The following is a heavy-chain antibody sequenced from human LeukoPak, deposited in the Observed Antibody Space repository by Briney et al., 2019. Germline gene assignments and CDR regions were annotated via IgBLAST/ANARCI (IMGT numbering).Heavy chain of an antibody. J-gene: IGHJ6*02. D-gene: IGHD3-10*01. V-gene: IGHV4-59*01. Sequence: SETLSLTCTVSGGSISSYYWSWIRQPPGKGLEWIGYIYYSGSTNYNPSLKSRVTISVDTSKNQFSLKLSSVTAADTAVYYCAREAVAGGSGSNYYYYGADVWGQGTTVTVSS. CDR3: AREAVAGGSGSNYYYYGADV. CDR2: IYYSGST. CDR1: GGSISSYY.